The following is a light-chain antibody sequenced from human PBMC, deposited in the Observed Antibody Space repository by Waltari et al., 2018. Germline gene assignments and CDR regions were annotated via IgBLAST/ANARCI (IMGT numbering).Light chain of an antibody. Sequence: EIVLTQSPGTLSLSPGERATLSCRARQSVRGALAWYQQKAGQAARLLIYGVSSRATGIPERFSGSGSGTDFSLTISRLEPEDFAGYYCQHYVRLPATFGQGTKVEIK. V-gene: IGKV3-20*01. CDR2: GVS. CDR3: QHYVRLPAT. J-gene: IGKJ1*01. CDR1: QSVRGA.